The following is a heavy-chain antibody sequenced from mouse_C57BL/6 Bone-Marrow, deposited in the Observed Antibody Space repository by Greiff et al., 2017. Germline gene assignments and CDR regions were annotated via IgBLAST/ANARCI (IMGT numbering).Heavy chain of an antibody. CDR2: INPNNGGT. V-gene: IGHV1-26*01. Sequence: EVQLQQSGPELVKPGASVKISCKASGYTFTDYYINWVKQSHGKSLEWIGDINPNNGGTSYNQTFTGKATLTVDKPSSTAYMELRSLTSEDSAVNYCSRTGITTVVATFDYWGQGTTLTVSS. J-gene: IGHJ2*01. D-gene: IGHD1-1*01. CDR3: SRTGITTVVATFDY. CDR1: GYTFTDYY.